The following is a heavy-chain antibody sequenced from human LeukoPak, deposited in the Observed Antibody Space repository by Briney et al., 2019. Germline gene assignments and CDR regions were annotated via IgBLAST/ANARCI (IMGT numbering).Heavy chain of an antibody. CDR3: ARGGPPFSYYYGMDV. J-gene: IGHJ6*02. CDR1: GFTFSTYW. V-gene: IGHV3-7*01. Sequence: PGGSLRLSCAASGFTFSTYWMSWVRQAPGKGLEWVANIKQDGSEKYYVDSVKGRFTISRDNAKNSLYLQMNSLRAEDTAVYYCARGGPPFSYYYGMDVWGQGTTVTVSS. CDR2: IKQDGSEK.